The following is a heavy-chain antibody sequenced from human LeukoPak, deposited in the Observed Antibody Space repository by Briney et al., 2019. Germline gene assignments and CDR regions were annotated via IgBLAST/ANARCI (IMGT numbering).Heavy chain of an antibody. CDR3: ARAHCSSTSCLPFDY. D-gene: IGHD2-2*01. V-gene: IGHV6-1*01. CDR2: TYYRSKWYN. Sequence: SQTLSLTCAISGDSVSSNIAAWNWIRQSPSRGLEWLGRTYYRSKWYNDYAVSVKSRLTINPDTSKNQFSLQPNSVTPEDTAVYYCARAHCSSTSCLPFDYWGQGTLVTVSS. CDR1: GDSVSSNIAA. J-gene: IGHJ4*02.